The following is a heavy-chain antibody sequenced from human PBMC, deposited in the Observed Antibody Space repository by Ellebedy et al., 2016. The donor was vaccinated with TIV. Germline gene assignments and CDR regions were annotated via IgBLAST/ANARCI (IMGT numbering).Heavy chain of an antibody. CDR3: ARESFRYFDWDL. J-gene: IGHJ4*02. CDR2: INTDGSSK. D-gene: IGHD3-9*01. CDR1: GFTVSGYW. V-gene: IGHV3-74*01. Sequence: GGSLRLSCAASGFTVSGYWMHWVRQAPGKGLVWLSRINTDGSSKSYAGFVEGRFTTSRDNAKNTVYLQIDRLRAEDTAVYFCARESFRYFDWDLWGQGTPVTVSS.